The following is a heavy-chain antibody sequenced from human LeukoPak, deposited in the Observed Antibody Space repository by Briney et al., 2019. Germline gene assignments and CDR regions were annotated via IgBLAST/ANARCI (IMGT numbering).Heavy chain of an antibody. CDR1: GGSISSSSYY. J-gene: IGHJ5*02. V-gene: IGHV4-39*01. CDR2: IYYSGST. D-gene: IGHD2-15*01. CDR3: ARPRGSPIGGYICFDT. Sequence: SETLSLTCTVSGGSISSSSYYWGWIRQPPGKGLEWIGSIYYSGSTYYNPPLKSRVTISVDTSKNQFSLKLSSVTAADTAVYYCARPRGSPIGGYICFDTWGEGTLVTVSS.